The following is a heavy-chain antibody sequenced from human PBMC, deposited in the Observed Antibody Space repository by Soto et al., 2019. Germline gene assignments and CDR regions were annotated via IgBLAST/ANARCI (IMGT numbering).Heavy chain of an antibody. D-gene: IGHD6-13*01. J-gene: IGHJ6*02. CDR3: ARVDSSSWYTPSYYYYYGMDV. Sequence: QVQLVQSGAEVKKPGSSVKVSCKASGGTFSSYAISWVRQAPGQGLEWMGGIIPIFGTANYAQKFQGRVTITADESTSTAYMELSSQRSEDTAVYYCARVDSSSWYTPSYYYYYGMDVWGQGTTVTVSS. CDR2: IIPIFGTA. V-gene: IGHV1-69*01. CDR1: GGTFSSYA.